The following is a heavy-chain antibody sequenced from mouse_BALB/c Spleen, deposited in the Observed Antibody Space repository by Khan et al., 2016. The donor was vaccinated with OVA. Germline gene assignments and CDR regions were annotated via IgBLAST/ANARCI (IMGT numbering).Heavy chain of an antibody. J-gene: IGHJ3*01. V-gene: IGHV3-2*02. CDR2: INYSGST. CDR3: VRWRSY. Sequence: EVQLQESGPGLVKPSQSLSLTCTVTGYSITSDYAWNWIRKFPGNRLEWMGYINYSGSTSKKPSLKSRMSISRDTSKNQIFLQLNSVTTEDTATYYCVRWRSYWGQGTLVTVSA. CDR1: GYSITSDYA.